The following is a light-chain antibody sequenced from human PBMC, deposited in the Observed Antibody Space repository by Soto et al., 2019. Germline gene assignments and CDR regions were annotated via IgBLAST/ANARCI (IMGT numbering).Light chain of an antibody. Sequence: QSALTQPASVSGSPGQSITISCTGSSSDVGSYSLVSWYQQHPGKAPKLIVYEGSKRPSGVSDRFSGSKSGNTASLTISGLQPVDEADYYCCSYADNSSPVAFGGGTKLTVL. CDR2: EGS. CDR1: SSDVGSYSL. J-gene: IGLJ2*01. V-gene: IGLV2-23*01. CDR3: CSYADNSSPVA.